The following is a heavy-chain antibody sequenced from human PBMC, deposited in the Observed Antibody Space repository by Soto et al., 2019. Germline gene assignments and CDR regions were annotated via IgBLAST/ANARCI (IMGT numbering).Heavy chain of an antibody. J-gene: IGHJ4*02. CDR1: GFTFNSYW. CDR2: IKQDGSEK. V-gene: IGHV3-7*01. D-gene: IGHD1-7*01. Sequence: EVQLVESGGGLVQPGGSLRLSYAASGFTFNSYWMGWVRQAPGKGLEWVANIKQDGSEKYYVDSVKGRFAISRDNAKNSLYLQMYSLRADDTAVYYCARDTGNYHFDSWGQGILLTVSS. CDR3: ARDTGNYHFDS.